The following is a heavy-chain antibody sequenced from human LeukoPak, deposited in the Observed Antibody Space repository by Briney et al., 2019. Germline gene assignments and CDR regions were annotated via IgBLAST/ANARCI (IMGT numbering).Heavy chain of an antibody. Sequence: GGSLRLSCAASGFTFSNYWMHWVRQAPGKGLVWVSRVNSDGSSTSYADSVKGRFTVSRDNARNSLYLQMNSLGAEDTAVYYCARITTGASFDFWGQGTLVTVSS. CDR2: VNSDGSST. CDR3: ARITTGASFDF. D-gene: IGHD1-1*01. V-gene: IGHV3-74*01. J-gene: IGHJ4*02. CDR1: GFTFSNYW.